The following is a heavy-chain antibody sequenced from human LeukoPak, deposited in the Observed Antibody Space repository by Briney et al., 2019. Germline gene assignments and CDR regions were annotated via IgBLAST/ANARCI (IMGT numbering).Heavy chain of an antibody. V-gene: IGHV3-30-3*01. Sequence: GGSLRLSCAASGFTFSSYAMHWVRQVPGKGLEWVAVISYDGSNKYYADSVKGRFTISRDNSKNTLYLQMNSLRAEDTAVYYCARGGSTAGYYFDYWGQGTLVTVSS. CDR1: GFTFSSYA. D-gene: IGHD6-13*01. CDR3: ARGGSTAGYYFDY. J-gene: IGHJ4*02. CDR2: ISYDGSNK.